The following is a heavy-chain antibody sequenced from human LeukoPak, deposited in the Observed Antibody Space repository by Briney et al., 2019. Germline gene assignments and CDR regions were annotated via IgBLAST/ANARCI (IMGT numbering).Heavy chain of an antibody. D-gene: IGHD1-14*01. CDR1: GFTFSSYG. CDR2: ISDDGSNK. CDR3: AIIGGKLQDDAFDI. V-gene: IGHV3-30*03. J-gene: IGHJ3*02. Sequence: GGSLRLSCAASGFTFSSYGMHWARQAPGKGLEWVAAISDDGSNKYYADSVKGRFTISRDNSKNTVYLQMNSLRAEDTAVYYCAIIGGKLQDDAFDIWGQGTMVTVSS.